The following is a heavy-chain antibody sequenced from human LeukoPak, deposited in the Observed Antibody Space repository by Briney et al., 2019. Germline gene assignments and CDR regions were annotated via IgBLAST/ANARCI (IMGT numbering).Heavy chain of an antibody. CDR2: IYPGDSDT. V-gene: IGHV5-51*01. D-gene: IGHD6-13*01. Sequence: YWSWIRQPPGKGLEWMGIIYPGDSDTRYSPSFQDQVTISADKSISTAYLQWSSLKASDTAMYYCAMTSSRGGSDWFDPWGQGTLVTVSS. CDR3: AMTSSRGGSDWFDP. J-gene: IGHJ5*02. CDR1: YW.